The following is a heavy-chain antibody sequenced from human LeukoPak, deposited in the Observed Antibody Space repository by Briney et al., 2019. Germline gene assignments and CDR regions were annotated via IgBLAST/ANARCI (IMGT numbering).Heavy chain of an antibody. Sequence: KTSETLSLTCTVSGGSISSSNYYCGWIRQPPGKGLEWIGSIYYSGSTYYSPSLRRRVTISVDTSKNQFFLKLSSVTAADTAVYYCARPNIRYCSGGACSNDGSDYWGQGTLVTVSS. J-gene: IGHJ4*02. D-gene: IGHD2-15*01. CDR1: GGSISSSNYY. CDR3: ARPNIRYCSGGACSNDGSDY. CDR2: IYYSGST. V-gene: IGHV4-39*07.